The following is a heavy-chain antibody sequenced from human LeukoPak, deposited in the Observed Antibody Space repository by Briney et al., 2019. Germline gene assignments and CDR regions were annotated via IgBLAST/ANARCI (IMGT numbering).Heavy chain of an antibody. V-gene: IGHV3-23*01. CDR3: AKDPFGEPIGDY. J-gene: IGHJ4*02. CDR1: GFIVSSNY. Sequence: PGGSLRLSCAASGFIVSSNYMSWVRQAPGKGLEWVSAISGSGGSTYYADSVKGRFTISRDNSKNTLYLQMNSLRAEDTAVYYCAKDPFGEPIGDYWGQGTLVTVSS. D-gene: IGHD3-16*01. CDR2: ISGSGGST.